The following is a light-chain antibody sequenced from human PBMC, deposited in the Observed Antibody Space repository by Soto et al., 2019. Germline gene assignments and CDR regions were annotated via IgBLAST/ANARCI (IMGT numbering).Light chain of an antibody. Sequence: EIVMTQSPATLSVSPGERATLSCRAIQDINIYLAWYQQKPGQAPRLLISGASTRATGIPDRFSGSGSGTEFTLTISSLQSEDFAVYYCQQYNNWPLTFGGGTNVEVK. J-gene: IGKJ4*01. V-gene: IGKV3D-15*01. CDR1: QDINIY. CDR2: GAS. CDR3: QQYNNWPLT.